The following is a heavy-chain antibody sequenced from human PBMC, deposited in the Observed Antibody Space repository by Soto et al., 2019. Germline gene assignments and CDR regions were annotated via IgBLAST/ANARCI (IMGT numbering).Heavy chain of an antibody. J-gene: IGHJ4*02. D-gene: IGHD3-3*01. V-gene: IGHV4-59*01. Sequence: SETLSLTCTVSGGSISSYYWSWIRQPPGKGLEWIGYIYYSGSTNYNPSLKSRVTISVDTSKNQFSLKLSSVTAADTAVYYCARVSVLRFLEGAALFDYWGQGTLVTVSS. CDR1: GGSISSYY. CDR3: ARVSVLRFLEGAALFDY. CDR2: IYYSGST.